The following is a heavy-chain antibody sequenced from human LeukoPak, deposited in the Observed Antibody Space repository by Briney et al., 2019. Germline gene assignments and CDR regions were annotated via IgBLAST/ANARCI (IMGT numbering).Heavy chain of an antibody. CDR2: ISAYNGNT. CDR3: ARETYYDFWSHYGMDV. Sequence: ASVKVSCKASGYTFTSYGISWVRQAPGQGLEWMGWISAYNGNTNHAQKLQGRVTMTTDTSTSTAYMELRSLRSDDTAVYYCARETYYDFWSHYGMDVWGQGTTVTVSS. J-gene: IGHJ6*02. D-gene: IGHD3-3*01. V-gene: IGHV1-18*01. CDR1: GYTFTSYG.